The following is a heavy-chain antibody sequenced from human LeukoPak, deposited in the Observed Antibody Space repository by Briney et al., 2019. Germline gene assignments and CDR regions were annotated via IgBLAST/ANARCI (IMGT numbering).Heavy chain of an antibody. V-gene: IGHV3-23*01. J-gene: IGHJ4*02. Sequence: PGGSLRLSCAASEFDFSSHAMTWVRQAPGKGLEWVSAISISGSKTYYADSVKGRFTISRDNSKNTLYLQMNSLRAEDTAVYYCARGRGSYRAIDYWGQGTLVTVSS. CDR1: EFDFSSHA. CDR2: ISISGSKT. D-gene: IGHD1-26*01. CDR3: ARGRGSYRAIDY.